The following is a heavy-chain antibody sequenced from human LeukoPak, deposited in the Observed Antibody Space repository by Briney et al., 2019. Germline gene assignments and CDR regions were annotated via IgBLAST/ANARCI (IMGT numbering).Heavy chain of an antibody. V-gene: IGHV4-59*01. CDR1: GGSISSYY. CDR3: ARGWEQGFFDY. D-gene: IGHD1-26*01. CDR2: IYYSGST. Sequence: SETLSLTCTVSGGSISSYYWSWIRQPPGKGLEWIGYIYYSGSTNYNPSLKSRVTISVDTSKNQFSLKLSSVTAADTAVYYCARGWEQGFFDYWGQGTLVTVSS. J-gene: IGHJ4*02.